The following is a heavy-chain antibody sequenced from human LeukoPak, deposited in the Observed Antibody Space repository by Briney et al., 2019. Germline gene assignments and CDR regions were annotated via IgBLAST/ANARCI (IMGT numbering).Heavy chain of an antibody. J-gene: IGHJ2*01. CDR1: GGSISSYY. Sequence: SETLSLTCTVSGGSISSYYWSWIRQPPGKGLEWIGYIYYSGSTNYNPSLKSRVTISVDTSKNQFSLKLSSVTAADTAVYYCARGGGLRWHLDWYFDLWGRGTLVTVSS. V-gene: IGHV4-59*01. CDR2: IYYSGST. CDR3: ARGGGLRWHLDWYFDL. D-gene: IGHD4-23*01.